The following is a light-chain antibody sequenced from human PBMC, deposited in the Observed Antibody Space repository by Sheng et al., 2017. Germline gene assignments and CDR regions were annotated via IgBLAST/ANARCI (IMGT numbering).Light chain of an antibody. V-gene: IGLV2-23*01. CDR1: SSDIGTYNH. Sequence: QSALTQPASVSGSPGQSITISCAGTSSDIGTYNHVSWYQQHPGKAPKLMIYEGGKRPSGVSNRFSGSKSGNMASLTISGLQADDEADYYCCSYAGSGSRVLGTGTKVTVL. CDR3: CSYAGSGSRV. CDR2: EGG. J-gene: IGLJ1*01.